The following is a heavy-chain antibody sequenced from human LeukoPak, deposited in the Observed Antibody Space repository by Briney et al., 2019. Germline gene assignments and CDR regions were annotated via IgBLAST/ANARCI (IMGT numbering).Heavy chain of an antibody. CDR3: AKDFRIGYSAHFDY. V-gene: IGHV3-23*01. CDR1: GFTFRSHA. CDR2: IYENGGTT. J-gene: IGHJ4*02. Sequence: GGSLRLSCVGSGFTFRSHAMSWVRQAPEKGLEFVSGIYENGGTTYYADSVKGRFSISRDNCKSTLYLQMDSLRGEDTAVYYCAKDFRIGYSAHFDYWGQGALVTVSS. D-gene: IGHD2-21*01.